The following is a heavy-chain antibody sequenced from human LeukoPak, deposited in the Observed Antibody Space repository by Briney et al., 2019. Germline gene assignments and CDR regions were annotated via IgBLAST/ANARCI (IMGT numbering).Heavy chain of an antibody. Sequence: SETLSLTCTVSGGSISSTSYYWGWIRQPPGKGLEWIGYIYYSGSTNYNPSLKSRVTISVDTSKNQFSLKLSSVTAADTAVYYCARDAYYGSGYFDYWGQGTLVTVSS. CDR2: IYYSGST. CDR1: GGSISSTSYY. CDR3: ARDAYYGSGYFDY. V-gene: IGHV4-61*01. J-gene: IGHJ4*02. D-gene: IGHD3-10*01.